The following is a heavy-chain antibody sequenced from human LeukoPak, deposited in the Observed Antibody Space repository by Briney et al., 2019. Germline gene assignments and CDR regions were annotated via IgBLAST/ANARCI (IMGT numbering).Heavy chain of an antibody. V-gene: IGHV4-39*07. CDR2: IYYSGST. CDR3: ARAMSYYYYMDV. J-gene: IGHJ6*03. Sequence: SETLSLTCTVSGGSISSSSYYWGWIRQPPGKGLEWIGSIYYSGSTYYNPSLKSRVTISVDTSKNQFSLKLSSVTAADTAVYYCARAMSYYYYMDVWGKGTTVTISS. CDR1: GGSISSSSYY.